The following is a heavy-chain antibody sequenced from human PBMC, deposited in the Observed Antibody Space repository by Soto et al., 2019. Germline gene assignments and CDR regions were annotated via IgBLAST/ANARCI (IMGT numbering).Heavy chain of an antibody. V-gene: IGHV3-30-3*01. CDR2: ISYDGSNK. Sequence: GGSLRLSCAASGFTFSSYAMHWVRQAPGKGLEWVAVISYDGSNKYYADSVKGRFTISRDNSKNTLYLQMNSLRAEDTAVYYCARAGAAAGTIYYYYGMDVWGQGTTVTVSS. J-gene: IGHJ6*02. CDR3: ARAGAAAGTIYYYYGMDV. D-gene: IGHD6-13*01. CDR1: GFTFSSYA.